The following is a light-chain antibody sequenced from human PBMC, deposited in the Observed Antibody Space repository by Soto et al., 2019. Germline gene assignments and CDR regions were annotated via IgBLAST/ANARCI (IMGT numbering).Light chain of an antibody. CDR2: AAS. CDR3: QQSYSTPPT. Sequence: DIKMTRSPSPLSASVGDRVTITSRAGQAISSYLNWYQQKPGKAPRLLIYAASSLQSGVPSRFSGSGSGTDFTLTISSLQPEDFATYYCQQSYSTPPTFGQGTKVEIK. CDR1: QAISSY. J-gene: IGKJ1*01. V-gene: IGKV1-39*01.